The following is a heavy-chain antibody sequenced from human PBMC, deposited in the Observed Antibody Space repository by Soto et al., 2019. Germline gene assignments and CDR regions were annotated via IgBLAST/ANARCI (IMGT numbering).Heavy chain of an antibody. CDR1: GGSFTSNNW. Sequence: SETLSLTCAVSGGSFTSNNWCTWVRQPPGQGLEWIGEIYRTGSTNYNPSLKSRVTISLDKSENQFSLKVTSLTAADTAVYYCASRDPGTSVDYWGQGTLVTVSS. CDR3: ASRDPGTSVDY. CDR2: IYRTGST. V-gene: IGHV4-4*02. D-gene: IGHD1-7*01. J-gene: IGHJ4*02.